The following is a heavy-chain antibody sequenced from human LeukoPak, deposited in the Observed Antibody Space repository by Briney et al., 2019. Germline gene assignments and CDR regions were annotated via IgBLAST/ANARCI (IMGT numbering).Heavy chain of an antibody. V-gene: IGHV1-69*13. CDR3: ARDPDCSSTSCSDY. CDR1: GYTFTSYG. CDR2: IIPIFGTA. Sequence: VASVKVSFKASGYTFTSYGISWVRQAPGQGLEWMGGIIPIFGTANYAQKFQGRVTITADESTSTAYMELSSLRSEDTAVYYCARDPDCSSTSCSDYWGQGTLVTVSS. J-gene: IGHJ4*02. D-gene: IGHD2-2*01.